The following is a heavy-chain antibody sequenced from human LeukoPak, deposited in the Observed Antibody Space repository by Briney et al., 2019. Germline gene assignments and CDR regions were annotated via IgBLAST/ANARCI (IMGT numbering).Heavy chain of an antibody. V-gene: IGHV3-66*01. CDR1: GFTVSSNY. Sequence: GGSLRLSCAASGFTVSSNYMSWVRQAPGKGLEWVSVIYSGGSTYYADSVKDRFTISRDNSKNTLYLRMNSLRAEDTAVYYCARAWRYGSGSYLTYYFDYWGQGTLVTVSS. CDR3: ARAWRYGSGSYLTYYFDY. D-gene: IGHD3-10*01. J-gene: IGHJ4*02. CDR2: IYSGGST.